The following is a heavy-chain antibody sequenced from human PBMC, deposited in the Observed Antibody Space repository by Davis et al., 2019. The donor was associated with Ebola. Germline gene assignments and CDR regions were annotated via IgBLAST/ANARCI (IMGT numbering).Heavy chain of an antibody. D-gene: IGHD3-10*01. CDR3: ARSVTMVQGSGWFDP. V-gene: IGHV1-8*02. J-gene: IGHJ5*02. CDR1: GGTFSSYA. CDR2: MNPNSGNT. Sequence: ASVKVSCKASGGTFSSYAISWVRQAPGQGLEWMGWMNPNSGNTGYAQKFQGRVTMTRNTSISTAYMELSSLRSEDTAVYYCARSVTMVQGSGWFDPWGQGTLVTVSS.